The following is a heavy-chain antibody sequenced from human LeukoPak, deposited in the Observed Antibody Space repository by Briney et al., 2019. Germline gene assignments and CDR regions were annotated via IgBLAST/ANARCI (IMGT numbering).Heavy chain of an antibody. D-gene: IGHD2-2*01. CDR2: IYHSGST. CDR3: ATRQGPYVVVGAFDI. V-gene: IGHV4-30-2*01. Sequence: SQTLSLTCAVSGGSISSGGYSWSWIRQPPGKGLEWIGYIYHSGSTNYNPSLKSRVTISVDTSKNQFSLKLSSVTAADTAVYYCATRQGPYVVVGAFDIWGQGTMVTVSS. J-gene: IGHJ3*02. CDR1: GGSISSGGYS.